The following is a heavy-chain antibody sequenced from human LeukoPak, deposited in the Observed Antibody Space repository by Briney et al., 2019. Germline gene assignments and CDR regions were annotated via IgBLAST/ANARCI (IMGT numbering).Heavy chain of an antibody. CDR2: IYYSGST. CDR3: ARVNENDYGDYFDY. Sequence: PSETLSLTCTVSGGSISSYYWSWIRQPPGKGLGWIGYIYYSGSTNYNSSLKSRVTISVDTSKNQFSLRLSSVTAADTAVYYCARVNENDYGDYFDYWGQGTLVTVSS. V-gene: IGHV4-59*01. D-gene: IGHD4-17*01. CDR1: GGSISSYY. J-gene: IGHJ4*02.